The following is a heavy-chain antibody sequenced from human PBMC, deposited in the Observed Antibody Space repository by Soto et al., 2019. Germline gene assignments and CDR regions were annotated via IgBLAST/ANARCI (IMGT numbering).Heavy chain of an antibody. V-gene: IGHV3-30-3*01. D-gene: IGHD3-3*01. Sequence: QVQLVESGGGVVQPGRSLRLSCAASGFTFSSYAMHWVRQAPGKGLEWVAVISYGGGNKYYAVSVKSRFTISRDNSKKTLYLQMNRPRAEDAAGYYCARDQTRFSWASGMDVWGQGTTVTVSS. CDR1: GFTFSSYA. J-gene: IGHJ6*02. CDR2: ISYGGGNK. CDR3: ARDQTRFSWASGMDV.